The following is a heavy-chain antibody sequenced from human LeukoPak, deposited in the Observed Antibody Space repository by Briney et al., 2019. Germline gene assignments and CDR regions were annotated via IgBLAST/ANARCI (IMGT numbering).Heavy chain of an antibody. CDR3: ARRSGSWSFDY. CDR2: IYPGDSDS. Sequence: EESLKISCKVSEYRFTSYWIGWVRQMPGKGLEWMGIIYPGDSDSRYSPSFQGQVTISADKSISTAYLQWSSLKASDTAMYYCARRSGSWSFDYWGQGTLVTVSS. J-gene: IGHJ4*02. CDR1: EYRFTSYW. V-gene: IGHV5-51*01. D-gene: IGHD3-10*01.